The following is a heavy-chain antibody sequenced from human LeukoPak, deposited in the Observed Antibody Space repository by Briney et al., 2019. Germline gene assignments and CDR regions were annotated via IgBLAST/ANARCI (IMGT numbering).Heavy chain of an antibody. CDR1: GYSISSGYY. CDR2: IYHSGST. D-gene: IGHD4-23*01. CDR3: ARLYYGGITYYYYCMDV. V-gene: IGHV4-38-2*01. Sequence: PSETLSLTCAVSGYSISSGYYWGWIRQPPGKGLEWIGSIYHSGSTYYNPSLKSRVTISVDTSKNQFSLKLSSVTAADTAVYYCARLYYGGITYYYYCMDVWGKGTTVTVSS. J-gene: IGHJ6*03.